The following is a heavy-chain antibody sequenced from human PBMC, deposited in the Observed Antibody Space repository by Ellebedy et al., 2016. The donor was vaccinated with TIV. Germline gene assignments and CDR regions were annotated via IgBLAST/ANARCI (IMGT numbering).Heavy chain of an antibody. J-gene: IGHJ4*02. D-gene: IGHD2/OR15-2a*01. CDR3: AKVPVRFCNRPFCFYLDD. CDR1: GFSFGDYA. CDR2: INPDGSAE. V-gene: IGHV3-7*03. Sequence: GESLKISCTTSGFSFGDYAMIWVRQAPGKGLEWVAHINPDGSAEYFVDSVKGRFTISRDNAKRSLFLQMNSLRVDDTAVYYCAKVPVRFCNRPFCFYLDDWGQGTLVSVSS.